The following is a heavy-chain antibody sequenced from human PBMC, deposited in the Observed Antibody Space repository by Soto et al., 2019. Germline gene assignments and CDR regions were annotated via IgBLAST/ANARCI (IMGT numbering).Heavy chain of an antibody. D-gene: IGHD3-9*01. CDR3: ARVDWGNGYWYFDL. CDR1: GYTFTSYA. Sequence: QVQLVQSGAEVKKPGASVKVSCKASGYTFTSYAISWVRQAPGQGLEWMGWISGNTGDTRYAQKLQGRVTRTTDTSTSTVYMELRRLRSDDTAVYYCARVDWGNGYWYFDLWGRGTLVTVSS. V-gene: IGHV1-18*01. J-gene: IGHJ2*01. CDR2: ISGNTGDT.